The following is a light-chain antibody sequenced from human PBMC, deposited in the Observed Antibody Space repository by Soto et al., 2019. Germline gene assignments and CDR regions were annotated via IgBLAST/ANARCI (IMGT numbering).Light chain of an antibody. J-gene: IGKJ5*01. CDR3: QHYHSQSIT. CDR1: ENIFKF. Sequence: DILLIQSPATLSASVGDRITITCRASENIFKFLAWYQHRSGSAPNLLIYAASDLEKGVPSRCSGSGSGTESPLTIDNLQHNDSATYFCQHYHSQSITFG. CDR2: AAS. V-gene: IGKV1-5*01.